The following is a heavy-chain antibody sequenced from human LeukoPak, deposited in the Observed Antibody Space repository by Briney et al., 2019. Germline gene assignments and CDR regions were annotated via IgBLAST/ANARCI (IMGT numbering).Heavy chain of an antibody. J-gene: IGHJ5*02. V-gene: IGHV3-23*01. Sequence: GGSLRLSCAASGFTFSTYAMSWARQAPGKGLEWVSVISASGGSTYYADSVKGRFTISRDNSKNTLYLQMNSLRAEDTAVYYCAKGKLVLLSWFDPWGQGTLVIVSS. CDR2: ISASGGST. CDR1: GFTFSTYA. CDR3: AKGKLVLLSWFDP. D-gene: IGHD6-13*01.